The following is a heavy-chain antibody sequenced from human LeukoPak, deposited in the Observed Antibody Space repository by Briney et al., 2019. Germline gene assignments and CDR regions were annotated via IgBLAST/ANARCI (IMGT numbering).Heavy chain of an antibody. CDR1: GFTFSSYS. Sequence: GSLKLSCAASGFTFSSYSMNWVRQAPGKGLEWVSSITTSSRYIYYADSVKGRFTISRDNAKNSLYLQMNSLRGDDTAVYYCASAPAYESSGYYPWYFDYWGQGTLVTVSS. J-gene: IGHJ4*02. CDR2: ITTSSRYI. V-gene: IGHV3-21*01. D-gene: IGHD3-22*01. CDR3: ASAPAYESSGYYPWYFDY.